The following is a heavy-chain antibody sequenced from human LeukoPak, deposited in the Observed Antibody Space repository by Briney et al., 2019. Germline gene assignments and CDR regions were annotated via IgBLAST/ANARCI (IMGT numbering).Heavy chain of an antibody. CDR1: GFTFSNCG. CDR3: ARDIDTSSHYGWFDP. CDR2: FWGEGTKK. V-gene: IGHV3-33*01. D-gene: IGHD3-22*01. J-gene: IGHJ5*02. Sequence: HPGRSLRLSCATSGFTFSNCGMHWVRQAPGKGLEWVAVFWGEGTKKYYGDSVKGRFTISRDTSKNTVYLQMNSLRAEDTAVYYCARDIDTSSHYGWFDPWGQGTLVTVSS.